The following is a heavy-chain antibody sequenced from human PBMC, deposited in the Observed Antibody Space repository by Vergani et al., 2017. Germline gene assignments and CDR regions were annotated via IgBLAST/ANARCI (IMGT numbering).Heavy chain of an antibody. CDR2: LSTTGGA. Sequence: QVRLQESGPGLVKPSETLSLTCSVSGGSMSGYYWSWIRQPPGKELEWIGSLSTTGGATHASHNPSLKSRVSISVDTSKSQFSLRLTSVTAADSAIYYCAGDTHSWQRADRWGQGLLVSVSS. J-gene: IGHJ5*02. CDR1: GGSMSGYY. V-gene: IGHV4-4*09. CDR3: AGDTHSWQRADR. D-gene: IGHD6-13*01.